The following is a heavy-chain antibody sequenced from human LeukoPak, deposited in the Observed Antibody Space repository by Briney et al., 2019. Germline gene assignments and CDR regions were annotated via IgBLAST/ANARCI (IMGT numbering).Heavy chain of an antibody. CDR2: IKQDGSEK. V-gene: IGHV3-7*01. CDR3: AKDPSNGMDV. CDR1: GFTFSSYG. D-gene: IGHD4-11*01. Sequence: GSLRLSCAASGFTFSSYGMHWVRQAPGKGLEWVANIKQDGSEKNFVDSVRGRLTISRDNAKNSLFLQMNSLRAEDTAVYYCAKDPSNGMDVWGQGTTVTVSS. J-gene: IGHJ6*02.